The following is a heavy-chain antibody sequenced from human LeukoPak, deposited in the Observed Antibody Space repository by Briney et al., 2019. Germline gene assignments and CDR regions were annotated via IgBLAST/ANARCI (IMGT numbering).Heavy chain of an antibody. V-gene: IGHV1-69*13. CDR1: GGTFSSYA. CDR2: IIPIFGTA. Sequence: SVKVSCKAPGGTFSSYAISWVRQAPGQGLEWMGGIIPIFGTANYAQKFQGRVTITADESTSTAYMELSSLRSEDTAVYYCARDGYSSSSFTPFDYWGQGTLVTVSS. D-gene: IGHD6-6*01. J-gene: IGHJ4*02. CDR3: ARDGYSSSSFTPFDY.